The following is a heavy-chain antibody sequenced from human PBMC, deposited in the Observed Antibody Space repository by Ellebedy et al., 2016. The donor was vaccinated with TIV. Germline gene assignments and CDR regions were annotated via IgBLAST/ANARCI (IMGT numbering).Heavy chain of an antibody. J-gene: IGHJ3*02. Sequence: AASVKVSCKASGYTFSNYFVHWVRQAPGQGLEWMGIINPSSGSTTYAQKLQGRLTMTTDTSTSTAYMELRSLRSDDTAVYYCARDRITMIVVVIRNPNDAFDIWGQGTMVTVSS. CDR3: ARDRITMIVVVIRNPNDAFDI. CDR1: GYTFSNYF. D-gene: IGHD3-22*01. CDR2: INPSSGST. V-gene: IGHV1-46*04.